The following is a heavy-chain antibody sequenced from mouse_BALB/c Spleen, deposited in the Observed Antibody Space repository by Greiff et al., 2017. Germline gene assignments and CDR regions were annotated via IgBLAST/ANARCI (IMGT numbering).Heavy chain of an antibody. V-gene: IGHV5-6*01. J-gene: IGHJ2*01. CDR1: GFTFSSYG. CDR3: ARHFPYFDY. CDR2: ISSGGSYT. Sequence: EVILVESGGDLVKPGGSLKLSCAASGFTFSSYGMSWVRQTPDKRLEWVATISSGGSYTYYPDSVKGRFTISRDNAKNTLYLQMSSLKSEDTAMYYCARHFPYFDYWGQGTTLTVSS.